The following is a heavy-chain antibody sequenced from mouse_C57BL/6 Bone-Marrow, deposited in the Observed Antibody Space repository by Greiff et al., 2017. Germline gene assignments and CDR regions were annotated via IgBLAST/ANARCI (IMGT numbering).Heavy chain of an antibody. D-gene: IGHD1-2*01. CDR3: ARNGYYGSWFAY. CDR2: IYPGDGDT. J-gene: IGHJ3*01. Sequence: VKLQESGAELVKPGASVKISCKASGYAFSSYWMNWVKQRPGKGLEWIGQIYPGDGDTNYNGKFKGKATLTADKSSSTAYMQLSSLTSEYSAVYFCARNGYYGSWFAYWGQGTLVTVSA. CDR1: GYAFSSYW. V-gene: IGHV1-80*01.